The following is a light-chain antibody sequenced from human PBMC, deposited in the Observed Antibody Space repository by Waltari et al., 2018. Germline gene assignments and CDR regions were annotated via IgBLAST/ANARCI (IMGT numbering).Light chain of an antibody. J-gene: IGKJ4*02. CDR1: QSVGRS. CDR3: QHYVRLPVT. Sequence: EIVLTQSPGTLSLSPGEGATLSCRASQSVGRSLVWYQQKPGQAPRPVISGASSRATGIPDRFSGSGSGTDFSLTFSRLEPEDFAVYYCQHYVRLPVTFGRGTKVEIK. CDR2: GAS. V-gene: IGKV3-20*01.